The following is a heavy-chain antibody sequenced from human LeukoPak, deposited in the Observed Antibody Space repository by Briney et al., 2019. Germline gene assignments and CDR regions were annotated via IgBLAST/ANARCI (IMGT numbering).Heavy chain of an antibody. J-gene: IGHJ4*02. D-gene: IGHD3-22*01. CDR2: INPNSGGT. V-gene: IGHV1-2*02. CDR1: GYTFTVYY. Sequence: ASVKVSCKASGYTFTVYYMHWVRQAPGQGLEWMGWINPNSGGTNYAQKFQGRVTMTRDTSISTAYMELSRLRSDDTAVYYCARAPHYDSSGYYYVPLTFDYWGQGTLVTVSS. CDR3: ARAPHYDSSGYYYVPLTFDY.